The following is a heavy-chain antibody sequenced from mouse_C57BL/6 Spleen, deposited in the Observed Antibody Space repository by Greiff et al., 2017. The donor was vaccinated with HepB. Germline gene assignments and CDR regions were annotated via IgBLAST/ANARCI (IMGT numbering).Heavy chain of an antibody. D-gene: IGHD3-2*02. CDR3: ARSTAQASPAY. J-gene: IGHJ3*01. Sequence: QVQLQQSGPELVKPGASVKISCKASGYAFSSSWMNWVKQRPGKGLEWIGRIYPGDGDTNYNGKFKGKATLTADKSSSTAYMHLSSLTSEDSAVYFCARSTAQASPAYWGQGTLVTVSA. CDR2: IYPGDGDT. V-gene: IGHV1-82*01. CDR1: GYAFSSSW.